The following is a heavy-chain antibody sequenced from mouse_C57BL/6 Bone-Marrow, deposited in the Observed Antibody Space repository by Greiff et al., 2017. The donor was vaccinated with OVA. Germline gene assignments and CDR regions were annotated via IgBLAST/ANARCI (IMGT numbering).Heavy chain of an antibody. CDR3: ARWLLRFAY. Sequence: VQLKESGPELVKPGASVKISCKASGYSFTGYYMNWVKQSPEKSLEWIGEINPSTGGTTYNQKFKAKATLTVDKSSSTAYMQLKSLTSEDSAVYYCARWLLRFAYWGQGTLVTVSA. D-gene: IGHD2-3*01. CDR1: GYSFTGYY. V-gene: IGHV1-42*01. J-gene: IGHJ3*01. CDR2: INPSTGGT.